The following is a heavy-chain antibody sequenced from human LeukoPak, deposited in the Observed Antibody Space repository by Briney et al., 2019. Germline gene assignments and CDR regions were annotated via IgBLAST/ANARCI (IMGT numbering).Heavy chain of an antibody. V-gene: IGHV4-34*01. CDR1: GGSFSGYY. CDR2: INHSGST. D-gene: IGHD5-18*01. J-gene: IGHJ4*02. Sequence: PSETLSLTCAVYGGSFSGYYWSWIRQSPGKGLEWIGEINHSGSTNYNPSLKSRVTISVDTSKNQFSLKLSSVTAADTAVYYCARVGGYSYGTDDYWGQGTLVTVSS. CDR3: ARVGGYSYGTDDY.